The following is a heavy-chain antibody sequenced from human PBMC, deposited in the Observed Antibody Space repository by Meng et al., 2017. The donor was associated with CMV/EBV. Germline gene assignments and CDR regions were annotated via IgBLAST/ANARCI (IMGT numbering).Heavy chain of an antibody. CDR2: ISAYNGNT. V-gene: IGHV1-18*01. D-gene: IGHD5-18*01. CDR1: GYTFTSYG. J-gene: IGHJ4*02. CDR3: ARDGYSYGYLASNTDY. Sequence: ASVKVSCKASGYTFTSYGISWVRQAPGQGLEWMGWISAYNGNTNYAQKLQGRVTMTTDTSTSTAHMELRSLRSDDTAVYYCARDGYSYGYLASNTDYWGQGTLVTVSS.